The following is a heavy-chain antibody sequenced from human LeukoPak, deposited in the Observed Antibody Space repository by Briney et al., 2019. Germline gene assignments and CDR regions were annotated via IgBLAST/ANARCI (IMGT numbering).Heavy chain of an antibody. CDR1: GGSVRNYY. CDR2: IYYSGRT. J-gene: IGHJ2*01. V-gene: IGHV4-59*08. CDR3: ARQASWLPYFDL. Sequence: SETLSLTCTVSGGSVRNYYWSWLRQSPGKGLEWIAYIYYSGRTNYNPSLKSRVTISVDTAENQFSLKLSSVTAADTALYFCARQASWLPYFDLWGRGTLVSVSS. D-gene: IGHD5-12*01.